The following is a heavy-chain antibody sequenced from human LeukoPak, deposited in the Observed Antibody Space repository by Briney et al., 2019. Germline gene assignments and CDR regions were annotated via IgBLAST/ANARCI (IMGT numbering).Heavy chain of an antibody. V-gene: IGHV4-39*07. CDR1: GGSISSSSYY. Sequence: SETLSLTCTVSGGSISSSSYYWGWIRQPPGKGLEWIGSIYYSGSTYYNPSLKSRVTISVDTSKNQFSLKLSSVTAADTAVYYCARELMVRGVILTHNWFDPWGQGTTVTVSS. D-gene: IGHD3-10*01. CDR2: IYYSGST. CDR3: ARELMVRGVILTHNWFDP. J-gene: IGHJ5*01.